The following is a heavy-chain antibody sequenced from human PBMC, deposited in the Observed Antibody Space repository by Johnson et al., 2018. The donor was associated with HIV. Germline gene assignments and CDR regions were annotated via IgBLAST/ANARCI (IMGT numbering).Heavy chain of an antibody. J-gene: IGHJ1*01. V-gene: IGHV3-30*03. Sequence: QMQLVESGGGVVQPGKSLRLSCSASRFTFSNYAMNWVRQAPGKGLEWMAIISYDGSNKNYADSVKGRFTISRDNSKNTLYLQLNNLRAEDTAVYYCARHAGGDFTYGLFQHWGRGTLVTVSS. D-gene: IGHD4-17*01. CDR2: ISYDGSNK. CDR1: RFTFSNYA. CDR3: ARHAGGDFTYGLFQH.